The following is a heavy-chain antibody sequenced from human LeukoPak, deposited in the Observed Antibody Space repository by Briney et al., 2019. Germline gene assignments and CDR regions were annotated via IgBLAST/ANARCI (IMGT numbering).Heavy chain of an antibody. V-gene: IGHV1-8*01. Sequence: ASVKVSCKASGYTITSYDINWVRQATGQGLEWMGWMNPNSGNTGYAQKFQGRVTMTRNTSISTAYMELSSLRSEDTAVYYCAILGYCSSTSCYTAPHFDYWGQGTLVTVSS. CDR3: AILGYCSSTSCYTAPHFDY. J-gene: IGHJ4*02. CDR2: MNPNSGNT. CDR1: GYTITSYD. D-gene: IGHD2-2*02.